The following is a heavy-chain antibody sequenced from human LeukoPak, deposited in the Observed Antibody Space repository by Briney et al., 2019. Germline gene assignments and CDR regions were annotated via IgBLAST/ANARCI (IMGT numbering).Heavy chain of an antibody. Sequence: GGSLRLSCAASGFTFSSYSMNWVRQAPGKGLEWVSSISSSSSYIYYAGSVKGRFTISRDNSKNTLYLQMSSLRAEDTAVYYCARDSRMRKDAFDIWGQGTMVTVSS. CDR3: ARDSRMRKDAFDI. J-gene: IGHJ3*02. V-gene: IGHV3-21*01. D-gene: IGHD2/OR15-2a*01. CDR2: ISSSSSYI. CDR1: GFTFSSYS.